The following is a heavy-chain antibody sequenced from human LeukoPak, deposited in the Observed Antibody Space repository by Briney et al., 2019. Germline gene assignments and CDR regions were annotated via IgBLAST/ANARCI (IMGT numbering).Heavy chain of an antibody. CDR1: GLTFSIYA. CDR3: EKKVRGVIIRVFAFDI. D-gene: IGHD3-10*01. CDR2: ISGSGGST. V-gene: IGHV3-23*01. Sequence: GGSLRLLCAPSGLTFSIYAMSWVRHAPGKGRECVSAISGSGGSTYYADSVNGRFTISSDNSKNTLYLQMNSLRAEDTAVYSCEKKVRGVIIRVFAFDIWGQGTMVTVSS. J-gene: IGHJ3*02.